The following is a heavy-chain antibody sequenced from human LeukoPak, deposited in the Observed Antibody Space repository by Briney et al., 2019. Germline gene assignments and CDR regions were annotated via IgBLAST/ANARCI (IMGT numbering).Heavy chain of an antibody. CDR2: IYYSGST. Sequence: SETLSLTCTVSGGSISSYYWSWIRQPPGKGLEWIGYIYYSGSTNYNPSLKSRVTISVDTSKNQFSLKLSSVTAADTAVYYCAGVVEVPAATGLWFDPWGQGTLVTVFS. V-gene: IGHV4-59*01. CDR1: GGSISSYY. CDR3: AGVVEVPAATGLWFDP. J-gene: IGHJ5*02. D-gene: IGHD2-2*01.